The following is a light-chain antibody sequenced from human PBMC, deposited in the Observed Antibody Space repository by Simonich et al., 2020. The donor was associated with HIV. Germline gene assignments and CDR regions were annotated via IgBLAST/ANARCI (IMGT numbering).Light chain of an antibody. CDR2: EGS. J-gene: IGLJ3*02. CDR1: SSDVGGYNY. V-gene: IGLV2-23*01. Sequence: QSALTQPASVSGSPGQSITISCTGTSSDVGGYNYVSWYQQHPGKAPKPMIYEGSKRPSGVSNRFSGSKSGNTASLTISGLQAEDEADYYCCSYARSTTWLFGGGTKLTVL. CDR3: CSYARSTTWL.